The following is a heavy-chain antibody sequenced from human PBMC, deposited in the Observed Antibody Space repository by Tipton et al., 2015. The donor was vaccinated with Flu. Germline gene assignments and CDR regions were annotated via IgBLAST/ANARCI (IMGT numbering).Heavy chain of an antibody. V-gene: IGHV3-30*04. CDR1: AFTFGSHE. CDR2: ISSDGSNK. CDR3: ASGDY. Sequence: RSLRLSCVASAFTFGSHEFNWVRQAPGKGLEWVAVISSDGSNKYYADSVKGRFTISRDNSKNTLYLQMNSLRAEDTAVYYCASGDYWGQGTLVTVSS. J-gene: IGHJ4*02.